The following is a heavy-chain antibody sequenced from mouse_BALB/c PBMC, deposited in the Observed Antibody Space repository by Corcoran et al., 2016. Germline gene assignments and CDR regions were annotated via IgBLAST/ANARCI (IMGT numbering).Heavy chain of an antibody. CDR1: GYTFSNYW. CDR3: ARDDYDGRRFAY. Sequence: QVQLQQSGTELMKPGASVKISCKATGYTFSNYWIEWLKQRPGHGLEWIGEILPGSGTTNYNEKFKGKATFTADTSSNTAYMQLSSLPSEDSAVYYCARDDYDGRRFAYWGQGTLVTVSA. D-gene: IGHD2-4*01. CDR2: ILPGSGTT. J-gene: IGHJ3*01. V-gene: IGHV1-9*01.